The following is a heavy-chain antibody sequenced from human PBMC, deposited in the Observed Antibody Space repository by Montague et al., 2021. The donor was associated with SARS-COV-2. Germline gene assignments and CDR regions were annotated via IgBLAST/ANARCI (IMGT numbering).Heavy chain of an antibody. J-gene: IGHJ6*02. D-gene: IGHD3-9*01. CDR2: XDWDDDK. CDR3: ARISYDILTGYYYGMDV. CDR1: GFSLSTSGMC. Sequence: PALVKPTQTLTLTCTFSGFSLSTSGMCVSWIRQPPGKALEWLALXDWDDDKYYSTSLKTRPTISKDTSKNQVVLAMTNMDPVDTATYYCARISYDILTGYYYGMDVWGQGTTVTVSS. V-gene: IGHV2-70*01.